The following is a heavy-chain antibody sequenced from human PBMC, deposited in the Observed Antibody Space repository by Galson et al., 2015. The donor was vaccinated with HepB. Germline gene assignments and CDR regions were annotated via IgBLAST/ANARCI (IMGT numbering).Heavy chain of an antibody. D-gene: IGHD4-23*01. V-gene: IGHV4-30-4*01. CDR1: GGSISSGDYY. J-gene: IGHJ4*02. CDR2: IYYSGST. CDR3: ARDPLPLRWPTDY. Sequence: TLSLTCTVSGGSISSGDYYWSWIRQPPGKGLEWIGYIYYSGSTYYNPSLKSRVTISVDTSKNQFSLKLSSVTAADTAVYYCARDPLPLRWPTDYWGQGTLVTVSS.